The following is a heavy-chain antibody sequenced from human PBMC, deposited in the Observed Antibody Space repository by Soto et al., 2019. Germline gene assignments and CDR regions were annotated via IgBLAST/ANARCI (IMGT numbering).Heavy chain of an antibody. D-gene: IGHD2-15*01. V-gene: IGHV3-66*01. CDR3: ARDQAVVAASGDDAFDI. CDR2: IYSGGST. CDR1: GFTVSSNY. Sequence: GGSLRLSCAASGFTVSSNYMSWVRQALGKGLEWVSVIYSGGSTYYADSVKGRFTISRDNSKNTLYLQMNSLRAEDTAVYYCARDQAVVAASGDDAFDIWGQGTMVTVSS. J-gene: IGHJ3*02.